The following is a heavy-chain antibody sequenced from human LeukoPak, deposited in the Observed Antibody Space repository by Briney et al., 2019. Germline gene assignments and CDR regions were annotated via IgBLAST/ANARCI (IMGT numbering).Heavy chain of an antibody. V-gene: IGHV1-2*02. D-gene: IGHD2-2*01. J-gene: IGHJ4*02. Sequence: ASVKVSCKASGYTFTGYYMHWVRQAPGQGLEWMGWINPNSGGTNYAQKLQGRVTMTTDTSTSTAYMELRSLRSDDTAVYYCARDLEHCRNIICSNSAYWGQGTLVTVSS. CDR2: INPNSGGT. CDR3: ARDLEHCRNIICSNSAY. CDR1: GYTFTGYY.